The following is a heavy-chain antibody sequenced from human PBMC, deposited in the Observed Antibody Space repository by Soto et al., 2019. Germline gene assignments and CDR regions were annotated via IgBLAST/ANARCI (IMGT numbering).Heavy chain of an antibody. CDR3: ARLMTTVTTKGQVGSPRYYYYGMDV. V-gene: IGHV5-10-1*01. D-gene: IGHD4-4*01. J-gene: IGHJ6*02. CDR2: IDPSDSYT. Sequence: GASLKLSCKCSGYSFTSYWSSWVRQIPGKGLEWMGRIDPSDSYTNYSPSFQGHVTISADKSISTAYLQWSSLKASDTAMYYCARLMTTVTTKGQVGSPRYYYYGMDVWGQGTTVTVSS. CDR1: GYSFTSYW.